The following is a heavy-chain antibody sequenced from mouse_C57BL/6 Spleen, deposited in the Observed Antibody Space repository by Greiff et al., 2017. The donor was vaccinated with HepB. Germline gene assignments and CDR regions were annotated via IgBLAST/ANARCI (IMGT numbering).Heavy chain of an antibody. CDR1: GYTFTSYG. CDR3: ARQEGSGKAWFAY. D-gene: IGHD2-1*01. CDR2: IYPRSGNT. Sequence: VQLQQSGAELARPGASVKLSCKASGYTFTSYGISWVKQRTGQGLEWIGEIYPRSGNTYYNEKFKGKATLTADKSSSTAYMELRSLTSEDSAVYFWARQEGSGKAWFAYWGQRTLVTVSA. V-gene: IGHV1-81*01. J-gene: IGHJ3*01.